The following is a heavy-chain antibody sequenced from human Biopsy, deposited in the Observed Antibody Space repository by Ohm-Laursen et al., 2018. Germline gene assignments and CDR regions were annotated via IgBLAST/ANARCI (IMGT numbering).Heavy chain of an antibody. D-gene: IGHD3-3*01. CDR3: ARHSLDDFWSGAHYYFDY. Sequence: GTLSLTLTCSVSGGSISSRNHYWGWLRQPPGKGLEWIGHVYYSGSTFYNSSLESRVTVSVDTSKNQFHLRLTSMSASDTAVYYCARHSLDDFWSGAHYYFDYWDLGTLVTVSS. CDR1: GGSISSRNHY. J-gene: IGHJ4*02. V-gene: IGHV4-39*01. CDR2: VYYSGST.